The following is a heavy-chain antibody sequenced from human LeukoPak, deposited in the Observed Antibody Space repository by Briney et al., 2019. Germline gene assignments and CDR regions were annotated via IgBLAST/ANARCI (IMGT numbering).Heavy chain of an antibody. CDR1: GFTFNAYW. CDR2: MKEDGSEI. J-gene: IGHJ4*02. V-gene: IGHV3-7*01. D-gene: IGHD3-10*01. Sequence: GGSLRLSCEASGFTFNAYWMDWVRQAPGKGLEWVATMKEDGSEIYYVDSVKGRFTISRENAKKLLYLQMESLRVEDTAVYYYVRESLRYYQDTSGSGYYFDLWGPGTLVTVSS. CDR3: VRESLRYYQDTSGSGYYFDL.